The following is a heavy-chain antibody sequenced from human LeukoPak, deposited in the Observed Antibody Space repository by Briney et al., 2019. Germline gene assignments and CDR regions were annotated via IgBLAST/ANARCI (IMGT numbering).Heavy chain of an antibody. J-gene: IGHJ6*03. Sequence: SETLSLTCTVSGGSISSHYWNWIRQPPGKGLEWIGYIYYSGSTNYNPSLKSRVTISVDTSKNQFSLKLSSVTAADTAVYFCARLRFLEWSHPNYYMDVWGKGTTVTVSS. CDR1: GGSISSHY. CDR2: IYYSGST. D-gene: IGHD3-3*01. V-gene: IGHV4-59*11. CDR3: ARLRFLEWSHPNYYMDV.